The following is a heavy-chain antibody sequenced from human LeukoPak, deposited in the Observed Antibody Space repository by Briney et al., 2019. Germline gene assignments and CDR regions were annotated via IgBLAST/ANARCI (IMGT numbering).Heavy chain of an antibody. D-gene: IGHD3-22*01. CDR3: ARAQYYYDSSGYYKEPYYYYGMDV. CDR1: GFTVSSNY. Sequence: GSLRLSCAASGFTVSSNYMSWVRQAPGKGLEWVSVIYSGGSTYYADSVKGRFTISRDNSKNTLYLQMNSLRAEDTAVYYCARAQYYYDSSGYYKEPYYYYGMDVWGQGTTVTVSS. J-gene: IGHJ6*02. V-gene: IGHV3-53*01. CDR2: IYSGGST.